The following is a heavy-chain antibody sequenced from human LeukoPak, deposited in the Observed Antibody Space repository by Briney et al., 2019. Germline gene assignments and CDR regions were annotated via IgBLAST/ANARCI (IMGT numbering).Heavy chain of an antibody. J-gene: IGHJ4*02. D-gene: IGHD6-13*01. Sequence: TGGSQRLSCAASGFTFSSYAMSWVRQAPGKGLEWVSAISGSGDSTYYGDSVKGRFTISRDNSKNTLYLQMNSLRAEDTAVYYCAKTRPLDSSSWSHGDYWGQGTLVTVSS. CDR3: AKTRPLDSSSWSHGDY. CDR1: GFTFSSYA. V-gene: IGHV3-23*01. CDR2: ISGSGDST.